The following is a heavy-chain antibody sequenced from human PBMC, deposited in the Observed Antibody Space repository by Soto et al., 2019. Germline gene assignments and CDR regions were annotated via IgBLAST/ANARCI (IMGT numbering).Heavy chain of an antibody. D-gene: IGHD2-2*01. Sequence: PSETLSLTCTVSGGSISSGGYYWSWIRQHPGKGLEWIGYIYYSGSTYYNPSLKSRVTISVDTSKNQFSLKLSSVTAADTAVYYCARRKHQGAFDIWGQGTRVTVSS. CDR1: GGSISSGGYY. CDR3: ARRKHQGAFDI. J-gene: IGHJ3*02. CDR2: IYYSGST. V-gene: IGHV4-31*03.